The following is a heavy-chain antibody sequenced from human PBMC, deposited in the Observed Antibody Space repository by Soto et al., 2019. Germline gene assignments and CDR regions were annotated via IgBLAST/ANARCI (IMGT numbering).Heavy chain of an antibody. D-gene: IGHD2-21*01. CDR1: GVTFRSYT. V-gene: IGHV1-69*02. CDR2: TIPVLGVT. Sequence: QVQLVQSGAEVKKPGSSVRVSCKASGVTFRSYTIGWVRQAPGQGLEWMGRTIPVLGVTNYAPKFQGRLTIIADEKTSSVHMELRSLRSEDPATYYSIWLINGDCDVSDFWGQWTMVIVSS. J-gene: IGHJ3*01. CDR3: IWLINGDCDVSDF.